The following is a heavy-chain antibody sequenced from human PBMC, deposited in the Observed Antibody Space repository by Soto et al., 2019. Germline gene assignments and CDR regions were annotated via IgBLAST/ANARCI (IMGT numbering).Heavy chain of an antibody. CDR2: MSSSSSYI. V-gene: IGHV3-21*01. CDR3: ASLVATGY. Sequence: GSLRLSCAASGFTFSSYSMNWVRQAPGKGLEWVSSMSSSSSYIYYADSVKGRFTISRDNAKNSLYLQMNSLRAEDTAVYYCASLVATGYWGQGTLFTVSS. CDR1: GFTFSSYS. D-gene: IGHD5-12*01. J-gene: IGHJ4*02.